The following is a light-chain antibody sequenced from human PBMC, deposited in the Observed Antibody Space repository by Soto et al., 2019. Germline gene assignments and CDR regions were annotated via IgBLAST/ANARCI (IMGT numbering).Light chain of an antibody. CDR3: QQYGSSGT. CDR1: QSVSSNY. J-gene: IGKJ1*01. Sequence: ESVLTQSPGTLSLSPGDRATLSCRASQSVSSNYLAWYQQKPGQAPRLLIYGASNRATGIPDRFSGSGSGTDFTLTISRLEPEDFAVYYCQQYGSSGTFGQGTKVDI. V-gene: IGKV3-20*01. CDR2: GAS.